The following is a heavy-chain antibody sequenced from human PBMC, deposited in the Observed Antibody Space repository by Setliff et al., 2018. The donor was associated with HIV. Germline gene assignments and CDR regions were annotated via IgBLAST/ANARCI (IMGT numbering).Heavy chain of an antibody. J-gene: IGHJ4*02. CDR3: AREDSSYHYFDS. D-gene: IGHD3-22*01. Sequence: PSETLSLTCAVYGGSVSGHYWGWIRQPPGKGLEWIGEINHSGSANYNPSLTSPVTISVDTSKNQFSLKLRSVTAADTAVYWCAREDSSYHYFDSWGQGMLVTAPQ. CDR2: INHSGSA. CDR1: GGSVSGHY. V-gene: IGHV4-34*01.